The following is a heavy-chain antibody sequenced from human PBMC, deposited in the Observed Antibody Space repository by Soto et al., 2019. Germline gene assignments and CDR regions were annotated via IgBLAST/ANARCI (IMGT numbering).Heavy chain of an antibody. CDR1: GFTFSSYA. J-gene: IGHJ4*02. Sequence: EVQLLEPGGGLVQPGGSLRLSCAASGFTFSSYAMSWVRQAPGKGLEWVSAISGSGGSTYYADSVKGRFTISRDNSKNTLYLQMNSLRAEDTAVYYCAKASRDGYNSPEDYWGQGTLVTVSS. V-gene: IGHV3-23*01. CDR3: AKASRDGYNSPEDY. D-gene: IGHD5-12*01. CDR2: ISGSGGST.